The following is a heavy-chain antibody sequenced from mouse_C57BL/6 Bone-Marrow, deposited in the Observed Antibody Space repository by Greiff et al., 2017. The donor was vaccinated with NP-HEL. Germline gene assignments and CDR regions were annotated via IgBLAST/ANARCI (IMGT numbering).Heavy chain of an antibody. D-gene: IGHD1-1*01. CDR3: ARRDYYGSSLAY. Sequence: EVKVVESGGGLVQPGGSLKLSCVASGFTFSDYYMYWVRQTPEKRLEWVAYISNGGGSTYYPDTVKGRFTISRDNAKNTLYLQMSRLKSEDTAMYYCARRDYYGSSLAYWGQGTLVTVSA. J-gene: IGHJ3*01. CDR2: ISNGGGST. CDR1: GFTFSDYY. V-gene: IGHV5-12*01.